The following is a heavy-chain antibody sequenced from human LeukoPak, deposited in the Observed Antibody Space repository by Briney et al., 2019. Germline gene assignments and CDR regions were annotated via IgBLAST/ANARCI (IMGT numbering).Heavy chain of an antibody. CDR1: GGSISSGDYY. V-gene: IGHV4-30-4*01. Sequence: SETLSLTCTVSGGSISSGDYYWSWIRQPPGKGLEWIGYIYYSGSTYYNPSLKSRVTISVDTSKNQFSLKLSSVTAADTAVYYCARVRSAYCGGDCHHIDYWGQGTLDTVSS. CDR3: ARVRSAYCGGDCHHIDY. CDR2: IYYSGST. J-gene: IGHJ4*02. D-gene: IGHD2-21*02.